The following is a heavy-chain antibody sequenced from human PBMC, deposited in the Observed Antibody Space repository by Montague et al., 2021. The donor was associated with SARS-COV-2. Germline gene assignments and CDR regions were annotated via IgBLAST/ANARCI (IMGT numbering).Heavy chain of an antibody. J-gene: IGHJ6*02. Sequence: SETLSLTCAVSGGSISSSHWWSWIRQPPGKGLEWIGEINHSGSTNYNPSLKSRVTISVGTSKNQFSLKLSSVTAADTAVHYCARVRAVPAAMRIFSLGRSYYGMDVWGQGTTVTVSS. CDR2: INHSGST. V-gene: IGHV4-4*02. CDR3: ARVRAVPAAMRIFSLGRSYYGMDV. D-gene: IGHD2-2*01. CDR1: GGSISSSHW.